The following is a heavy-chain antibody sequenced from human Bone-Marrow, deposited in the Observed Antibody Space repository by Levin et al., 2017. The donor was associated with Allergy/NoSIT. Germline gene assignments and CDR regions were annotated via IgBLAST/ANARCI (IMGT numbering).Heavy chain of an antibody. CDR1: GYTFTGYY. J-gene: IGHJ5*02. D-gene: IGHD2-2*01. CDR2: INPNSGGT. CDR3: AREGGCSSTSCNWFDP. Sequence: GESLKISCKASGYTFTGYYMHWVRQAPGQGLEWMGWINPNSGGTNYAQKFQGRVTMTRDTSISTAYMELSRLRSDDTAVYYCAREGGCSSTSCNWFDPWGQGTLVTVSS. V-gene: IGHV1-2*02.